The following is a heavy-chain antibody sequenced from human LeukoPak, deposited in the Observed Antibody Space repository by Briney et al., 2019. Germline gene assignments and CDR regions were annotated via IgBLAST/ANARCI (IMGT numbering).Heavy chain of an antibody. CDR2: VSGGGVST. J-gene: IGHJ3*02. Sequence: GGSLRLSCAASGFTFSSYGMTWIRQAPAKGLEWVSSVSGGGVSTYYADAVKGRFTISRDNSKNTLYLQMNTLRAEDTAVYHCAKAAVTMIGVGDAFDIRGQGTRVTVSS. V-gene: IGHV3-23*01. CDR3: AKAAVTMIGVGDAFDI. CDR1: GFTFSSYG. D-gene: IGHD3-22*01.